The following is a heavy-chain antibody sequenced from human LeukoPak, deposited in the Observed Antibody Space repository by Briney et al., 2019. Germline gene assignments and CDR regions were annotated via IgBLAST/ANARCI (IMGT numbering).Heavy chain of an antibody. CDR2: IKQDGSEK. CDR3: ARRLFYYYGMDV. V-gene: IGHV3-7*01. J-gene: IGHJ6*02. Sequence: GGSLRLSCTASGFTFSNYFMSWVRQAPGKGLEWVANIKQDGSEKYYVDSVKGRFTISRDNAKNSLYLQMNSLRAEDTAVYYCARRLFYYYGMDVWGQGTTVTVSS. CDR1: GFTFSNYF.